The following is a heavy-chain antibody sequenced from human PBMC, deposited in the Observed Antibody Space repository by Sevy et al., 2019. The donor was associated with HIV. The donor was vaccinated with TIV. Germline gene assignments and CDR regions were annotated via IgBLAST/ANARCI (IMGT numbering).Heavy chain of an antibody. CDR3: ARDQPYCSGGSCYSHYYYGMDV. V-gene: IGHV3-21*01. CDR1: GFTFSSYS. D-gene: IGHD2-15*01. Sequence: GSLRLSCAASGFTFSSYSMNWVRQAPGKGLEWVSSISSSSSYIYYADSVKGRFTISRDNAKNSLYLQMNSLRAEDTAVYYCARDQPYCSGGSCYSHYYYGMDVWGQGTTVTVSS. J-gene: IGHJ6*02. CDR2: ISSSSSYI.